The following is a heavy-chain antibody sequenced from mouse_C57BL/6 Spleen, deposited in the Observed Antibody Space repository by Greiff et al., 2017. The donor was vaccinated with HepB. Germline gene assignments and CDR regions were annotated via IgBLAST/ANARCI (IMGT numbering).Heavy chain of an antibody. Sequence: EVQLQESGPGLVKPSQSLSLTCSVTGYSITSGYYWNWIRQFPGNKLEWMGYISYDGSNNYNPSLKNRISITRDTSKNQFFLKLNSVTTEDTATYYCARDWDYYGSSWFAYWGQGTLVTVSA. V-gene: IGHV3-6*01. CDR1: GYSITSGYY. CDR3: ARDWDYYGSSWFAY. CDR2: ISYDGSN. J-gene: IGHJ3*01. D-gene: IGHD1-1*01.